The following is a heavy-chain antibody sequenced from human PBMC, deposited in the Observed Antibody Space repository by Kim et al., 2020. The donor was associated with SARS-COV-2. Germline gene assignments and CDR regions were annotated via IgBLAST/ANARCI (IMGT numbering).Heavy chain of an antibody. CDR3: ARDWRDWNYVYFDY. CDR2: INAGNGNT. J-gene: IGHJ4*02. Sequence: ASVKVSCKASGYTFTSYAMHWVRQAPGQRLEWMGWINAGNGNTKYSQKFQGRVTITRDTSASTAYMELSSLRSEDTSVYYCARDWRDWNYVYFDYWGQGTLVTVSS. D-gene: IGHD1-7*01. CDR1: GYTFTSYA. V-gene: IGHV1-3*01.